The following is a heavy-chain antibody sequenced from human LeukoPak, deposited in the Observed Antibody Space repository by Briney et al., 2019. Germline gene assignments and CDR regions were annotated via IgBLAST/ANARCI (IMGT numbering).Heavy chain of an antibody. D-gene: IGHD2-15*01. V-gene: IGHV3-7*05. Sequence: PGGSLLLISAASGFTFGSYWRSWVRQAPGKGLEWVASIKQDGSEKYYVDSVKGRFTISREHAKHSVCLQMNNLRAEDTAVYYCARDQGYCSGDTCLFLFQSWGQ. CDR1: GFTFGSYW. CDR3: ARDQGYCSGDTCLFLFQS. J-gene: IGHJ1*01. CDR2: IKQDGSEK.